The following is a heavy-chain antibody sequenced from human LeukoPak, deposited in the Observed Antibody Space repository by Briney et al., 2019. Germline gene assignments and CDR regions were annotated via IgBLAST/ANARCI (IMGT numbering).Heavy chain of an antibody. Sequence: PGGSLRLSCAASGFTFSDYYMSWIRQAPGKGLEWVSYISSSSSYTNYADSVKGRFTVSRDNSKNTLYLQMNSLRAEDTAVYYCAKDVQSWPTYFDYWGQGTLVTVSS. CDR3: AKDVQSWPTYFDY. V-gene: IGHV3-11*05. J-gene: IGHJ4*02. CDR1: GFTFSDYY. CDR2: ISSSSSYT. D-gene: IGHD1-1*01.